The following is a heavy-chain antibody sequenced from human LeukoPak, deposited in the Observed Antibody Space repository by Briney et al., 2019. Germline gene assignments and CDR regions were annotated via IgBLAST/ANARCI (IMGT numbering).Heavy chain of an antibody. CDR3: ARLSMRAARPFGY. CDR2: INHSGST. Sequence: SETLSLTCAVYGGSFSGYYWSWIRQPPGKGLEWIGEINHSGSTNYNPSLKSRVTISVDTSKNQFSLKLSSVTAADTAVYYCARLSMRAARPFGYWGQGTLVTVSS. J-gene: IGHJ4*02. V-gene: IGHV4-34*01. CDR1: GGSFSGYY. D-gene: IGHD6-6*01.